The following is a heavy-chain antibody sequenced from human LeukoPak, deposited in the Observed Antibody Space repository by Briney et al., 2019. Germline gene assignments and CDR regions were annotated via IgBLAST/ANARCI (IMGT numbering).Heavy chain of an antibody. V-gene: IGHV1-18*01. CDR1: GYTFTSYG. D-gene: IGHD2-15*01. CDR3: ARDRYSGGSCYPAGNYFDY. J-gene: IGHJ4*02. CDR2: ISAYNGNT. Sequence: ASVKVSCKASGYTFTSYGISWVRQAPGQGLEWMGWISAYNGNTNYAQKLQGRVTMTTDTSTSTAYMELRSLRSDDTAVYYCARDRYSGGSCYPAGNYFDYWGQGTLVTVSS.